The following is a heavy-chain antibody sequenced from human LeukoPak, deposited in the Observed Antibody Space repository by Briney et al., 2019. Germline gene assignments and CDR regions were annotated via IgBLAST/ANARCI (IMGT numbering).Heavy chain of an antibody. Sequence: GGSLRLSCAASGFTFSSYEMNWVRQAPGKGLEWVSYISSSGSTIYYADSVKGRFTISRDNAKNSLYLQMNSLRAEDTAVYYCARGIKVRDSSSWVAGHGMDVWGQGTTVTVSS. D-gene: IGHD6-13*01. CDR2: ISSSGSTI. CDR1: GFTFSSYE. J-gene: IGHJ6*02. V-gene: IGHV3-48*03. CDR3: ARGIKVRDSSSWVAGHGMDV.